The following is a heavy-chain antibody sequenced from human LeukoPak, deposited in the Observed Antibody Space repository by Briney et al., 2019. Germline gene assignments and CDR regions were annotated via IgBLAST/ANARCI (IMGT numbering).Heavy chain of an antibody. V-gene: IGHV3-20*04. CDR1: GFTFDDYG. CDR3: ARSPRRYYYDSSGYYFDY. D-gene: IGHD3-22*01. J-gene: IGHJ4*02. CDR2: INWNGGST. Sequence: GGSLRLSCAASGFTFDDYGMSWVRQAPGKGLEWVSGINWNGGSTGYADSVKGRFTISRDNAKNSLYLQMNSLRAEDTALYYCARSPRRYYYDSSGYYFDYWGQGTLVTVSS.